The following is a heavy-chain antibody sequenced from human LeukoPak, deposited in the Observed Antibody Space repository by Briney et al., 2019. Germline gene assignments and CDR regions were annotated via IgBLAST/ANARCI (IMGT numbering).Heavy chain of an antibody. J-gene: IGHJ4*02. D-gene: IGHD6-19*01. CDR2: SYHSGRT. CDR3: AGHEQWLVPLAY. CDR1: GNSISSGCY. Sequence: PSETLSLTCTVSGNSISSGCYWGCFRQPPGRGLEWIACSYHSGRTYYNPSSKSRVSISMDTSMNQYSSKLRSVTAAAPAVYTCAGHEQWLVPLAYWVQGTLVTVSS. V-gene: IGHV4-38-2*02.